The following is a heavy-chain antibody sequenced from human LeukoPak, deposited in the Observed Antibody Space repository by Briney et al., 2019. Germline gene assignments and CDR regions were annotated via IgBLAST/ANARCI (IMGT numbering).Heavy chain of an antibody. J-gene: IGHJ6*03. CDR2: IYYSGDT. Sequence: SETLSLTCTVSGGSISSSRYYWGWLRQPPGKGLEWIGSIYYSGDTYYNPSLKSRRVTISVDTSKNQFSLRLSSVTAADTAVYYCARHQWHYYYYMGVWGKGSTVTVSS. V-gene: IGHV4-39*01. CDR3: ARHQWHYYYYMGV. CDR1: GGSISSSRYY. D-gene: IGHD6-19*01.